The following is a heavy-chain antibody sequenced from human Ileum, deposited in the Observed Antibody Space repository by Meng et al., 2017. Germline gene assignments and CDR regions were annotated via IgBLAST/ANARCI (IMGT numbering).Heavy chain of an antibody. CDR1: GDSMNNRNW. Sequence: GQLVGPGPGLGQPPGTPHLPVHSSGDSMNNRNWWSWVRQPPGKGLEWVGEIYHSGSTNYNQSLKSRVTITLDTSKNQFSLTLNSVTAADTAVYYCARGDDWAKSGNFWGQGTLVTVSS. CDR2: IYHSGST. D-gene: IGHD3-9*01. J-gene: IGHJ4*02. CDR3: ARGDDWAKSGNF. V-gene: IGHV4-4*03.